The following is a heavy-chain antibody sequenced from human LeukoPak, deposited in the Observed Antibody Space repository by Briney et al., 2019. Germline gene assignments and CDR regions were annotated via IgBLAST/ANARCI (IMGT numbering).Heavy chain of an antibody. CDR2: IYHSGST. Sequence: PSETLSLTCTVSGYSISSGYYWGWIRQPPGKGLEWIGSIYHSGSTYYNPSLKSRVTISVDTSKNQFSLKLSSVTAADTAVYYCAGTFYYGSGSPEPFDYWGQGTLVTVSS. V-gene: IGHV4-38-2*02. CDR3: AGTFYYGSGSPEPFDY. D-gene: IGHD3-10*01. CDR1: GYSISSGYY. J-gene: IGHJ4*02.